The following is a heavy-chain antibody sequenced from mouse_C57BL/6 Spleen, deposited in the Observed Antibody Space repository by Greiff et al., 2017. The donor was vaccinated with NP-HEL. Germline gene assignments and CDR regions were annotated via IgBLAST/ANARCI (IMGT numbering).Heavy chain of an antibody. CDR3: ARGNYDYDEDWFAY. J-gene: IGHJ3*01. Sequence: VQLVESGPGLVAPSPSLSIPCTVSGFSLPSYAISWVRQPPGKGLEWLGVIWTGGGTNYNSALKSRLSISKDNSKSQVFLKMNSLQTDDTARYYCARGNYDYDEDWFAYWGQGTLVTVSA. CDR1: GFSLPSYA. CDR2: IWTGGGT. D-gene: IGHD2-4*01. V-gene: IGHV2-9-1*01.